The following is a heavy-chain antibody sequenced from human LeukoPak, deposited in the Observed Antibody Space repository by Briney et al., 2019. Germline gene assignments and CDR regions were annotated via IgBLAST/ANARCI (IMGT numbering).Heavy chain of an antibody. J-gene: IGHJ4*02. V-gene: IGHV3-23*01. Sequence: GGSLRLSCAASGFTFSSYVMSWVRQAPGKGLEWVSNIGGSVGSMFYAASVKGRFAIFRDNSKNTLFLQMNNLRVEDTAVYYCAKRGNSWDLFDYWGQGTLVTVSS. D-gene: IGHD6-13*01. CDR2: IGGSVGSM. CDR3: AKRGNSWDLFDY. CDR1: GFTFSSYV.